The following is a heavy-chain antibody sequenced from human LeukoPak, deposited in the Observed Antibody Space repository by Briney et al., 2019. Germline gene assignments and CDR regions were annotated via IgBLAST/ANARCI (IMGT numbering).Heavy chain of an antibody. CDR3: AKGGASVTRYVDY. J-gene: IGHJ4*02. V-gene: IGHV3-23*01. Sequence: GGSLRLPCAASGFTFSSHGMNWVRQAPGKGLEWVSGIRGDGVTTYYADSVKGRFTISRDNSQNTLYLQMNSLRPEDTAVYYCAKGGASVTRYVDYWGQGTLVTVSS. CDR1: GFTFSSHG. D-gene: IGHD4-17*01. CDR2: IRGDGVTT.